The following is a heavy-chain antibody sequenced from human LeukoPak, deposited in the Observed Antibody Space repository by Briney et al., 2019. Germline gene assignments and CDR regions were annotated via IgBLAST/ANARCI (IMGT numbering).Heavy chain of an antibody. CDR1: GFTFSSYG. CDR2: ISGSGGST. D-gene: IGHD2-21*01. Sequence: GGSLRLPCAASGFTFSSYGMSWVRQAPGKGLERVSAISGSGGSTYYADSVKGRFTISRDNSKNTLYLQMNSLRAEDTAVYYCAKSSSPWSFFDYWGQGTLVTVSS. J-gene: IGHJ4*02. CDR3: AKSSSPWSFFDY. V-gene: IGHV3-23*01.